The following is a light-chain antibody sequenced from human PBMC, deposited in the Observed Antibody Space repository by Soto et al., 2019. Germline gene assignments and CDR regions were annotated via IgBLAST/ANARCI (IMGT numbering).Light chain of an antibody. Sequence: DIQMTQSPSTLSGSVGDIVTITFRASQNIRSRLAWFQQKPGKAPKLLIYDASSLESGVPQRFSGSGSGTEFTLTISSLQTDDFSTYYCQQYHSYWTFGQGTKVDIK. J-gene: IGKJ1*01. CDR2: DAS. CDR1: QNIRSR. CDR3: QQYHSYWT. V-gene: IGKV1-5*01.